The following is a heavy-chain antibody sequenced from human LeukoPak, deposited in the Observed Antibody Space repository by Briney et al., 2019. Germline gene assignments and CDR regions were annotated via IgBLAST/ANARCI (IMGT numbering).Heavy chain of an antibody. CDR1: GGSISSSSYY. CDR3: ARVLIYCSGGSCYISYFDY. J-gene: IGHJ4*02. D-gene: IGHD2-15*01. V-gene: IGHV4-39*07. CDR2: IYYSGTT. Sequence: PSGTLSLTCTVSGGSISSSSYYWGWIRQPPGKGLEWIGSIYYSGTTYYNPSLKSRVTISVDTSKNQFSLKLSSVTAADTAVYYCARVLIYCSGGSCYISYFDYWGQGTLVTVSS.